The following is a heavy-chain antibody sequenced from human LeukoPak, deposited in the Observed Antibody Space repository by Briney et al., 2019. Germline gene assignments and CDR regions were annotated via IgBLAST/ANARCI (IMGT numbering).Heavy chain of an antibody. CDR3: ARQSLYSDRSGSYYYFDQ. V-gene: IGHV4-39*01. Sequence: PSETLSLTCTVSGGSISSNSYYWGWIRQPPGKGLEWIGSIYYSGRTYYNPSLKSRVTISVDTSKNQLSLKVRSVTAADTAVYYCARQSLYSDRSGSYYYFDQWAQGNLVTVSS. CDR2: IYYSGRT. J-gene: IGHJ4*02. CDR1: GGSISSNSYY. D-gene: IGHD3-22*01.